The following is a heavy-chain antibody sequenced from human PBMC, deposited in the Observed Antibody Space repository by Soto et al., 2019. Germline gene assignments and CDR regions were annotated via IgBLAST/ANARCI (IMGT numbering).Heavy chain of an antibody. Sequence: PVVSLRLSCAASGFIVSSTYMSWVRQAPGKGLEWVSVLYSGGSTYYAASVRGRFTISRDNSKNTLFLQMNSLRVEDTAIYYCERGLYDDHVEFDPWGQGTLVTVGS. D-gene: IGHD4-17*01. CDR2: LYSGGST. J-gene: IGHJ5*02. CDR1: GFIVSSTY. CDR3: ERGLYDDHVEFDP. V-gene: IGHV3-53*01.